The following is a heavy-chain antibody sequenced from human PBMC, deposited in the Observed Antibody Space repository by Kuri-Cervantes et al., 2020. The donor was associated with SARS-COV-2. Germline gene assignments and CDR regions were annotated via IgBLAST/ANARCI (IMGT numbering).Heavy chain of an antibody. CDR3: AKDHGSTGSPDYFDY. V-gene: IGHV3-30*02. J-gene: IGHJ4*02. Sequence: GESLKISCAASGFTFSSYSMNWVRQAPGKGLEWVAFIRYDGSNKYYADSVKGRVTISRDNSKNTLYLQMNSLRAEDTAVYYCAKDHGSTGSPDYFDYWGQGTLVTVSS. D-gene: IGHD3-9*01. CDR2: IRYDGSNK. CDR1: GFTFSSYS.